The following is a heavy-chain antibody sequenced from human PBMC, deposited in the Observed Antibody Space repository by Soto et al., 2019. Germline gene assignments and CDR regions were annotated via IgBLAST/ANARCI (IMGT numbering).Heavy chain of an antibody. D-gene: IGHD3-9*01. V-gene: IGHV4-39*01. J-gene: IGHJ5*02. Sequence: QLQLQESGPGLVKPSETLSLTCTVSGGSISSSSYYWGWIRQPPGKGLEWIGSIYYSGSTYYNPSPQSRVTISVDTAKNQFSLQLNSVTAADTAVYYCARLEGLYANLTGYLFWFDPWGQGTLVTVSS. CDR3: ARLEGLYANLTGYLFWFDP. CDR2: IYYSGST. CDR1: GGSISSSSYY.